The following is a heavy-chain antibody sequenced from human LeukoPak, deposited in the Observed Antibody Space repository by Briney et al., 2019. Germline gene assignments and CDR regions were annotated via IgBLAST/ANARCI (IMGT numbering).Heavy chain of an antibody. CDR2: ISAYNGNT. CDR1: GYTFTSYG. D-gene: IGHD3-3*01. V-gene: IGHV1-18*01. Sequence: GASVKVSCKASGYTFTSYGISWVRQAPGQGLEWMGWISAYNGNTNYAQKLQGRVTMTTDTSTSTAYMELRSLRSDDTAVYYCAREELTTIFGAVTKGTDSWGQGTLVTVSS. CDR3: AREELTTIFGAVTKGTDS. J-gene: IGHJ4*02.